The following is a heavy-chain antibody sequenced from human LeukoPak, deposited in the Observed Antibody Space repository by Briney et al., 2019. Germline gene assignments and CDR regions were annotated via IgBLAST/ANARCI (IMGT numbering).Heavy chain of an antibody. J-gene: IGHJ4*02. CDR2: IYSGGST. CDR3: ARDHSGSTLDY. V-gene: IGHV3-66*01. Sequence: GGSLRLSCAASGFTVSSNYMSWVRQAPGKGLEWVSVIYSGGSTYYADSVKGRFTISRDNSKNTLYLQMNSLRAGDTAVYYCARDHSGSTLDYWGQGTLVTVSS. CDR1: GFTVSSNY. D-gene: IGHD1-26*01.